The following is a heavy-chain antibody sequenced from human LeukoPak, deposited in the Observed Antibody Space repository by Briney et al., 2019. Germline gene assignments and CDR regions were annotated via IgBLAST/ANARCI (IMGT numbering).Heavy chain of an antibody. CDR3: QKYSSSSFDF. J-gene: IGHJ4*02. Sequence: PGRSLRLSWTGSGFTFGNYAMSWFRQAPGKGLEWVSFIRNKVYAETTEYAASVKGRFTISRDDSKSIVYLQMNSLKTEDTAVYYCQKYSSSSFDFWGQGTLVTVFS. CDR1: GFTFGNYA. V-gene: IGHV3-49*03. D-gene: IGHD6-6*01. CDR2: IRNKVYAETT.